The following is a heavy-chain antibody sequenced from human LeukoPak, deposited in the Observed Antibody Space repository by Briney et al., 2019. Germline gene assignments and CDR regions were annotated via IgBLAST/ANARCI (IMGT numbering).Heavy chain of an antibody. CDR1: GFTFSGSA. D-gene: IGHD2-15*01. CDR3: TSYYCRGGSCYGP. J-gene: IGHJ5*02. Sequence: GGSLRLSCAASGFTFSGSAMHWVRQASGQGLEWVGRMRSKANSYATAYAASVKGRFTISGNDSKNSAYLQMTSPKTENPAVYYCTSYYCRGGSCYGPWGKETLVTVSS. V-gene: IGHV3-73*01. CDR2: MRSKANSYAT.